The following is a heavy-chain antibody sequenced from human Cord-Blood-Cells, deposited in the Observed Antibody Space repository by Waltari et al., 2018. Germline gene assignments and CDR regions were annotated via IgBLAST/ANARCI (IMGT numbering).Heavy chain of an antibody. J-gene: IGHJ4*02. Sequence: QVQLVQSGAEVKKPGASVKVSCKVSGYTLTELSMHWVRQSPGKGLERMGGFDQEEGETIYAQNCQGRVTMNEDRSTDTAYMELSSLRSEDTAVYYCATWLGDSIGYSLDYWGQGTLVTVSS. D-gene: IGHD3-22*01. CDR1: GYTLTELS. V-gene: IGHV1-24*01. CDR3: ATWLGDSIGYSLDY. CDR2: FDQEEGET.